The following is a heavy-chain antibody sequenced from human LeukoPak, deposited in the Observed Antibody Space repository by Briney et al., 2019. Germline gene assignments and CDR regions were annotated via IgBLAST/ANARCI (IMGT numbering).Heavy chain of an antibody. V-gene: IGHV3-21*06. J-gene: IGHJ4*02. Sequence: PGGSLRLSCAASGFTFSTYSMTWVRQAPGKGLEWVSSISGRSDYIYYADSVKGRLTISRDNAKNSLYLQMNSLRAEDTAVYYCARGLSSSWRTFDYWGQGTLVTVSS. CDR2: ISGRSDYI. CDR1: GFTFSTYS. D-gene: IGHD6-13*01. CDR3: ARGLSSSWRTFDY.